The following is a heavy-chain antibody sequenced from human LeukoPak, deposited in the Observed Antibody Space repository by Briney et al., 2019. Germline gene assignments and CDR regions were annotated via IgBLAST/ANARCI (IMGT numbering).Heavy chain of an antibody. V-gene: IGHV3-11*01. CDR3: ARDKYSLGDYYYYYMDV. CDR2: ISSSGSTI. Sequence: GGSLRLSCTVSGFTVSSNSMSWVRQAPGKGLEWVSYISSSGSTIYYADSVKGRFTISRDNAKNSLYLQMNSLRAEDTAVYYCARDKYSLGDYYYYYMDVWGKGTTVTISS. D-gene: IGHD5-18*01. CDR1: GFTVSSNS. J-gene: IGHJ6*03.